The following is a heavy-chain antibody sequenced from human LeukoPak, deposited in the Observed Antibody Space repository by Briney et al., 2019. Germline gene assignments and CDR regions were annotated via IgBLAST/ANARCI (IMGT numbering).Heavy chain of an antibody. J-gene: IGHJ3*01. D-gene: IGHD4-17*01. CDR3: SRDLTTVTKGFDL. V-gene: IGHV4-59*11. CDR1: GGSITTHY. Sequence: SETLSLTCSISGGSITTHYWTWIRQPPGKGLEWIGYVLYSGITNYNPSLRGRITISVDTSQNQFSLSLRSVTAADTAVYYCSRDLTTVTKGFDLWGQGTMVTVSS. CDR2: VLYSGIT.